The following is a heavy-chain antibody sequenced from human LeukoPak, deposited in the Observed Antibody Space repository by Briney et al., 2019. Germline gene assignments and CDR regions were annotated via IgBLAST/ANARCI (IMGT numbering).Heavy chain of an antibody. CDR2: FYYSGAT. CDR3: ARSNARDGYNFGY. V-gene: IGHV4-59*08. D-gene: IGHD5-24*01. Sequence: PLETLSLTCTVSGGSISSSYWSWIRQPPGKGLEWIGYFYYSGATNYNPSLQSRVTISVDTSKTQLSLKMTSMTAADTAVYYCARSNARDGYNFGYWGQGTLVTVSS. CDR1: GGSISSSY. J-gene: IGHJ4*02.